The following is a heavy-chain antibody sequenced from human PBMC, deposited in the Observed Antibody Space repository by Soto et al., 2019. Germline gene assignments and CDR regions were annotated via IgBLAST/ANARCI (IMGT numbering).Heavy chain of an antibody. V-gene: IGHV1-3*01. CDR2: INAGNGNT. J-gene: IGHJ4*02. Sequence: ASVNVSCKASGYGLPSYSRHWVREAPGQRLEWMGWINAGNGNTKYSQKFQGRVTITRDTSASTAYMELSSLRSEDTAVYYCARATSGYYYDSSGYYHYWGQGTLVTVSS. CDR3: ARATSGYYYDSSGYYHY. CDR1: GYGLPSYS. D-gene: IGHD3-22*01.